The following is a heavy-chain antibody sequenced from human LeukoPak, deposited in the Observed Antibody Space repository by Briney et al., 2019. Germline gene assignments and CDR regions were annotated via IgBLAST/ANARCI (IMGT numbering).Heavy chain of an antibody. D-gene: IGHD3-10*01. CDR2: IYYSGST. Sequence: SETLSLTCTVSGGSISSYYWSWIRQPPGKGLEWIGYIYYSGSTNYNPSLKSRVTISVDTSKNQFSLKLSSVTAADTAVYYCARRHKVGAGDALDIWGQGTMVTVSS. CDR1: GGSISSYY. J-gene: IGHJ3*02. V-gene: IGHV4-59*01. CDR3: ARRHKVGAGDALDI.